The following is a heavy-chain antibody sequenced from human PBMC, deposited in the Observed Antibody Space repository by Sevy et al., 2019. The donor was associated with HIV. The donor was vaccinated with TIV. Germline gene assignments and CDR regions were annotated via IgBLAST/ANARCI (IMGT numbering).Heavy chain of an antibody. D-gene: IGHD3-22*01. J-gene: IGHJ4*02. CDR1: GFTFSRYW. V-gene: IGHV3-7*01. CDR2: IKQDESEN. CDR3: ARAEQVSMLVVFGGLYFDS. Sequence: GGSLRLSCAASGFTFSRYWMTWVRQAPGKGLEWVANIKQDESENYYVDSVKGRFTISRDNAKNSLYLQMNSLRADDTAVYYCARAEQVSMLVVFGGLYFDSWGQGTLVTVSS.